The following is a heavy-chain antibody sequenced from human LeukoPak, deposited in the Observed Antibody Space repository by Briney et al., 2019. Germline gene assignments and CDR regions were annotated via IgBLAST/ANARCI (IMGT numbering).Heavy chain of an antibody. Sequence: ASVKVSYKASGYTFTSYDINWVRQATGQGLEWMGWMNPNSGNTGYAQKFQGRVTITRNTSISTAYMELSSLRSEDTAVYYRARLRGYSYGSDAFDIWGQGTMVTVSS. J-gene: IGHJ3*02. CDR1: GYTFTSYD. V-gene: IGHV1-8*03. D-gene: IGHD5-18*01. CDR2: MNPNSGNT. CDR3: ARLRGYSYGSDAFDI.